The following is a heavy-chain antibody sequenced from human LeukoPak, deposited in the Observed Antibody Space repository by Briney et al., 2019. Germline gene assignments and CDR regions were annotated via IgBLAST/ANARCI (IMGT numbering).Heavy chain of an antibody. CDR3: AKDKGGTSIDY. Sequence: GRSLRLSCAASGFTFDDYAMHWVRQAPGKGLEWVSGISWNSGSIGYADSVKGRFTISRDNAKNSLYLQMNSLRAEDTALYYCAKDKGGTSIDYWGQGTLVTVSS. CDR2: ISWNSGSI. D-gene: IGHD6-25*01. J-gene: IGHJ4*02. CDR1: GFTFDDYA. V-gene: IGHV3-9*01.